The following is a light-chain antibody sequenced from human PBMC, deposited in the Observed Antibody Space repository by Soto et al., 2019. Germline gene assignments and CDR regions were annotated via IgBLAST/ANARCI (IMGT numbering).Light chain of an antibody. J-gene: IGLJ2*01. Sequence: QSVLTQPPSASGTPGQRVTVSCSGSSSNIGTNYVYWYQQLAGTAPKLLIYSNNQRPSGVPDRFSGSKSGTSASLAISGLRSEDEADYYCAVWDDSLSGPVFGGGTQLTVL. CDR2: SNN. CDR1: SSNIGTNY. V-gene: IGLV1-47*01. CDR3: AVWDDSLSGPV.